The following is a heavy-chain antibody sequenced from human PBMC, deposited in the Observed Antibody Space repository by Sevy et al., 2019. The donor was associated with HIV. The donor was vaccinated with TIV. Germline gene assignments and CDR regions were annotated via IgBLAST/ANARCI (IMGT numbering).Heavy chain of an antibody. J-gene: IGHJ6*02. D-gene: IGHD6-25*01. Sequence: SETLSPTCAVSGGSISRGGYSWSWIRQPPGKGLEWIGYLYHSGRTYYNPSLKSRVTISVDRSKNQFSLKLSSVTAAATAVYYCARAGIAARESYGMDDWGQGTTVTVSS. CDR1: GGSISRGGYS. CDR3: ARAGIAARESYGMDD. V-gene: IGHV4-30-2*01. CDR2: LYHSGRT.